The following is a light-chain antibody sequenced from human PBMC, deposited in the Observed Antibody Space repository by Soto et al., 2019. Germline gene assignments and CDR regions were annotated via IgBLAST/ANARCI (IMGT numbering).Light chain of an antibody. V-gene: IGLV3-21*04. Sequence: SYELTQPPPVSVAPGKTARITCGGNNIGSKSVHWYQQKPGQAPVLVIYYDSDRPSGIPERFSGSNSGNTATLTISRVEAGDEADYYCQVWDSSSDHHWVFGGGTKLTVL. CDR2: YDS. CDR3: QVWDSSSDHHWV. J-gene: IGLJ3*02. CDR1: NIGSKS.